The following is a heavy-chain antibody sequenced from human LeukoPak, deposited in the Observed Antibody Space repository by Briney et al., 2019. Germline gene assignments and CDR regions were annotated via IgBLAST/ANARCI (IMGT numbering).Heavy chain of an antibody. J-gene: IGHJ3*01. D-gene: IGHD2-15*01. CDR3: ARQARSGGSCSKGAFDV. V-gene: IGHV5-51*01. CDR1: GYRFTSYW. Sequence: GESLKISCKGSGYRFTSYWIGWVRQMPGKGLEWMGNIYSCDSDTIYSPSFQGQVTISADKSISTVYLQWSSLKASDTAMYYCARQARSGGSCSKGAFDVWGQGTMVTVSS. CDR2: IYSCDSDT.